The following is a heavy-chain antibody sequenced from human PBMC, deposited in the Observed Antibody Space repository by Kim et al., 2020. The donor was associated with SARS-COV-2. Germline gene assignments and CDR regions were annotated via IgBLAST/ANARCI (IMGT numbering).Heavy chain of an antibody. V-gene: IGHV3-9*01. CDR3: AKTGGISSSWLGGNWFDP. D-gene: IGHD6-13*01. Sequence: KGRFPISRDNAKNSLYLQMNSLRAEDTALYYCAKTGGISSSWLGGNWFDPWGQGTLVTVSS. J-gene: IGHJ5*02.